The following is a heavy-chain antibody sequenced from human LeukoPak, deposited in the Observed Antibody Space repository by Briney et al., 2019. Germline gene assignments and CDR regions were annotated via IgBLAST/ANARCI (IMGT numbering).Heavy chain of an antibody. Sequence: GGSLRLSCAASGFTFSSYAMSWVRQAPGKGLAWDSAISGSGGSTYYADSVKGRFTISRDNSKNTLYLQMNSLRAEDTAVYYCAVLEYYDSSGYRDWGQGTLVTVSS. J-gene: IGHJ4*02. V-gene: IGHV3-23*01. CDR3: AVLEYYDSSGYRD. CDR1: GFTFSSYA. D-gene: IGHD3-22*01. CDR2: ISGSGGST.